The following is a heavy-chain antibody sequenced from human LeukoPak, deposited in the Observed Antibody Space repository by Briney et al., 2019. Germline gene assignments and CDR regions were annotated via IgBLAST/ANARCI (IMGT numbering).Heavy chain of an antibody. CDR2: ISGSGGGT. J-gene: IGHJ4*02. V-gene: IGHV3-23*01. Sequence: GGSLRLSCAASGFTFSSNAMSWVRQAPGKGLEWVSAISGSGGGTYYADSVEGRFTISRDNSKNTLYLQMNSLRAEDTAVYYCARDITIFGVVIRGIDYWGQGTLVTVSS. CDR1: GFTFSSNA. D-gene: IGHD3-3*01. CDR3: ARDITIFGVVIRGIDY.